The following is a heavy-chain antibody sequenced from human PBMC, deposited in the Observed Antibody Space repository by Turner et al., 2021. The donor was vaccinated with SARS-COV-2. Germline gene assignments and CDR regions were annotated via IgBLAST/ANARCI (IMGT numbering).Heavy chain of an antibody. J-gene: IGHJ6*02. V-gene: IGHV4-39*01. CDR2: IYYSGST. D-gene: IGHD5-18*01. CDR1: GGSISSSTYY. CDR3: ARLMDTARDYYGIDV. Sequence: QLQLQESGPGLVKPSETLSLTCPVSGGSISSSTYYWGWIRQPPGKGLEWIGNIYYSGSTYYNPSLKSRVTISVDTSKNQFSLKLSSVTAADTAVYYCARLMDTARDYYGIDVWGQGTTVTVSS.